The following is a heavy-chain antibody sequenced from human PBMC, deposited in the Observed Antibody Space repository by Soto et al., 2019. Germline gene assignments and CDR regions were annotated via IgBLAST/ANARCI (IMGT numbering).Heavy chain of an antibody. V-gene: IGHV4-59*11. D-gene: IGHD5-18*01. CDR1: GVSIRSHD. CDR2: ISDTGST. Sequence: QVQLQESGPGLVKPSETLSLTCTVSGVSIRSHDWSWIRQPPGKGLEWIGYISDTGSTNFSPSLKSRVTIRRDTSKNHFSLKLSSVTAADTAVYYCARGPGYRTIFDYWGQGTLVTVSS. CDR3: ARGPGYRTIFDY. J-gene: IGHJ4*02.